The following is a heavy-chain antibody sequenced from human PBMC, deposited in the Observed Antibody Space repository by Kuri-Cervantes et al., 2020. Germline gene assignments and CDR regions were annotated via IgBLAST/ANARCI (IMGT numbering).Heavy chain of an antibody. CDR2: IYYSGST. Sequence: ESLKISCTVSGYSISSGYYWGWIRQPPGKGLEWIGYIYYSGSTNYNPSLKSRVTISVDTSKNQFSLKLSSVTAADTAVYYCARVGDFWSGLHDYWGQGTLVTVSS. J-gene: IGHJ4*02. V-gene: IGHV4-61*01. CDR1: GYSISSGYY. CDR3: ARVGDFWSGLHDY. D-gene: IGHD3-3*01.